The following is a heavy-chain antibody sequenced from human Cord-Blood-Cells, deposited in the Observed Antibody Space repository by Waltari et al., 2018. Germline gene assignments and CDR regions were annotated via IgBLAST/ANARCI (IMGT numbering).Heavy chain of an antibody. CDR3: VIVVPAGYFDY. D-gene: IGHD2-2*01. CDR2: INHSGSP. J-gene: IGHJ4*02. CDR1: GGSFSGYY. Sequence: QVQLQQWGAGLLKPSETLSLTCAVYGGSFSGYYWSWIRQPPGKGLEWIGEINHSGSPNYNPSLTTRVTISVDTSKNQFSLKLSSVTAADTAVYYCVIVVPAGYFDYWGQGTLVTVSS. V-gene: IGHV4-34*01.